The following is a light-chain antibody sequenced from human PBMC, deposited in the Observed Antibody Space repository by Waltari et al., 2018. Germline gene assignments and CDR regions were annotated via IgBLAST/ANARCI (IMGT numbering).Light chain of an antibody. CDR2: AAS. CDR3: QQTVTTPPEFT. CDR1: QNIRTY. V-gene: IGKV1-39*01. Sequence: DIQMTQSPSSLSASVGDTVTISCRASQNIRTYLNWYQQKPGRAPRILIYAASSLHSGVPSRFSGSGSGTDFTLTISSLQPEDFATYYCQQTVTTPPEFTFGLGTKRQIK. J-gene: IGKJ2*01.